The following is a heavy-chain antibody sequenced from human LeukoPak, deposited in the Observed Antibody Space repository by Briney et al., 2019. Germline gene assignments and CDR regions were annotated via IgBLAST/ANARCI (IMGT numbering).Heavy chain of an antibody. CDR3: ATLLWFGELQFDY. D-gene: IGHD3-10*01. Sequence: GGSLRLSCAASGFTFSSYAMSWVRQAPGKGLERVSAISGSGGSTYYADSVKGRFTISRDNSKNTLYLQMNSLRAEDTAVYYCATLLWFGELQFDYWGQGTLVTVSS. CDR2: ISGSGGST. J-gene: IGHJ4*02. V-gene: IGHV3-23*01. CDR1: GFTFSSYA.